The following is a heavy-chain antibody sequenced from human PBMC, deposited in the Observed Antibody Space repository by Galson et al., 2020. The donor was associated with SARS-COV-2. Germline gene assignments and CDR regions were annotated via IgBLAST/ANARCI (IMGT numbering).Heavy chain of an antibody. J-gene: IGHJ2*01. CDR3: ARDRLYGGGGFPSFDL. Sequence: KVSCKGSGYSFSSYWIGWVRQMPGKGLEWMGIIYPGDSDIRYTPSFQGQVTFSADKSFSTAYLQWSSLKASDTAIYYCARDRLYGGGGFPSFDLWGRGTLVTVSS. D-gene: IGHD3-10*01. CDR1: GYSFSSYW. V-gene: IGHV5-51*01. CDR2: IYPGDSDI.